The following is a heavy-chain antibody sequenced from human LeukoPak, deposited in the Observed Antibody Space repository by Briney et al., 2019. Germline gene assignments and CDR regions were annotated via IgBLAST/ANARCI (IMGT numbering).Heavy chain of an antibody. CDR3: ARAVHCSGGSCYFDY. Sequence: SETLSLTCTVSGGSISSYSWSWIRQPAGKGLEWIGRIYASGSTKYNPSLTSRVTMSVDTSKNQFSLKLRSVTAADTAVYYCARAVHCSGGSCYFDYWGQGTLVTVSS. V-gene: IGHV4-4*07. D-gene: IGHD2-15*01. J-gene: IGHJ4*03. CDR2: IYASGST. CDR1: GGSISSYS.